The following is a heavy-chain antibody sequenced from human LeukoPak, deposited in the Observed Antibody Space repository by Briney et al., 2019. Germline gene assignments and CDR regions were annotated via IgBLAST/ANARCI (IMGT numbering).Heavy chain of an antibody. V-gene: IGHV1-24*01. CDR3: ATGGVRIAAAGLDY. CDR1: GYTLTELS. J-gene: IGHJ4*02. CDR2: FDPEDGET. D-gene: IGHD6-13*01. Sequence: ASVKVSCKVSGYTLTELSMHWVRQAPGKVLEWMGGFDPEDGETIYAQKFQGRVTMTEDTSTDTAYMELSSLRSEDTAVYYCATGGVRIAAAGLDYWGQGTLVTVSS.